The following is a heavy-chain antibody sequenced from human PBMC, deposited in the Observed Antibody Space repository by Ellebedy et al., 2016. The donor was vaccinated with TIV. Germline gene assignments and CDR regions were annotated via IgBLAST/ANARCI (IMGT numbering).Heavy chain of an antibody. CDR3: AKALEI. CDR1: GFTFTQYW. J-gene: IGHJ4*02. D-gene: IGHD3-3*02. V-gene: IGHV3-74*01. CDR2: INSDGRST. Sequence: GESLKISCAASGFTFTQYWLHWVRQAPGKGLVWVAPINSDGRSTVYEASVKGRFTISRDNAKNKLYLQMDSLRAEDTAVYYWAKALEIWGQGTLLTVSS.